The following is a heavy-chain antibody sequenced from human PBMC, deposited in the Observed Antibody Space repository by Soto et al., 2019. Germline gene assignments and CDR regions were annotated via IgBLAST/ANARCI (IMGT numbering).Heavy chain of an antibody. D-gene: IGHD3-16*01. J-gene: IGHJ4*02. V-gene: IGHV4-59*08. CDR3: ARHGGIGSTFDY. CDR2: IYYSGNT. CDR1: GGSISSYY. Sequence: QVQLQESGPGLVKPSETLSLTCTVSGGSISSYYWSWIRQPPGKGLEWIGYIYYSGNTNYNPSLKSRVTMSVDTSKNQFSLKLTSVTAADTAVYYCARHGGIGSTFDYWGQGTLVTVSS.